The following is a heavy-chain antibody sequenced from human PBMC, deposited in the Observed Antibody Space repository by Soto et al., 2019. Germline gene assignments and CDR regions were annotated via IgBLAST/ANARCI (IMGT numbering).Heavy chain of an antibody. D-gene: IGHD3-3*01. Sequence: PGEALKISCKGSGYSFTSYWIGWVRQMPGKGLEWMGIIYPGDSETRYRPSLQGQVTISADKSISTAYLQCSSLKASATAMYYCARLVHYDFWSGYYRWFDPWGQGTLVTVSS. CDR3: ARLVHYDFWSGYYRWFDP. V-gene: IGHV5-51*01. J-gene: IGHJ5*02. CDR2: IYPGDSET. CDR1: GYSFTSYW.